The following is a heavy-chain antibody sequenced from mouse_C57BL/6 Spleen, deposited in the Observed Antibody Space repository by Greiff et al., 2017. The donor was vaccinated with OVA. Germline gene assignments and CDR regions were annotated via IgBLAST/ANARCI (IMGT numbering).Heavy chain of an antibody. CDR2: IDPSDSYT. CDR3: ARDGSSYRDFDY. Sequence: QVQLQQPGAELVKPGASVKLSCKASGYTFTSYWMQWVKQRPGQGLEWIGEIDPSDSYTNSNQKFKGKATLTVDTSSSTAYMQLSSLTSEDSAVYYCARDGSSYRDFDYWGQGTTLTVAS. CDR1: GYTFTSYW. V-gene: IGHV1-50*01. J-gene: IGHJ2*01. D-gene: IGHD1-1*01.